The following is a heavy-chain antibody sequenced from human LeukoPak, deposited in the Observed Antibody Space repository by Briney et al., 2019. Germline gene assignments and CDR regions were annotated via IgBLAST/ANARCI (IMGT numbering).Heavy chain of an antibody. CDR1: GYTFTSYG. CDR3: ARDLPPNSLGWGYYDSSGYLDY. Sequence: ASVKVSCKASGYTFTSYGISWVRQAPGQGLEWMGWISAYNGNTNYAQKLQGRVTMTTDTSTSTAYMELRSLRSDDTAVYYCARDLPPNSLGWGYYDSSGYLDYWGQGTLVTVSS. CDR2: ISAYNGNT. J-gene: IGHJ4*02. D-gene: IGHD3-22*01. V-gene: IGHV1-18*01.